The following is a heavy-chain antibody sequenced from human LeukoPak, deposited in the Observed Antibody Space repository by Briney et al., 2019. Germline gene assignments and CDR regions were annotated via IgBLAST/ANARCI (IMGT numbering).Heavy chain of an antibody. J-gene: IGHJ4*02. V-gene: IGHV4-39*07. D-gene: IGHD3-16*01. CDR1: GGSIGSSSYY. CDR2: IYYSGST. Sequence: PSETLSLTCTVSGGSIGSSSYYWGWIRQPPGKGLEWIGSIYYSGSTYYNPSLKSRVTISVDTSKNQFSLKLSSVTAADTAMYYCTRANGYGLIDYRGQGTLVTVSS. CDR3: TRANGYGLIDY.